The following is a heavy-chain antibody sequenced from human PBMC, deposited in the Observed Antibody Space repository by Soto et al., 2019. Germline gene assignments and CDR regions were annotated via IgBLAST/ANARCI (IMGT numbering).Heavy chain of an antibody. D-gene: IGHD6-19*01. J-gene: IGHJ4*02. CDR2: ISSSGSTI. V-gene: IGHV3-11*01. Sequence: SLRLSCAASGFTFSDYYMSWIRQAPGKGLEWVSYISSSGSTIYYADSVKGRFTISRDNTKNSLYLQMNGLRAEDTAVYYCARDRIEYGSGWEITDYWGQGTLVTVSS. CDR1: GFTFSDYY. CDR3: ARDRIEYGSGWEITDY.